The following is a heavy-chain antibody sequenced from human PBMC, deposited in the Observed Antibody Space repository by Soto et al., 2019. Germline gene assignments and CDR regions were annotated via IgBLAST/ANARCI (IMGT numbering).Heavy chain of an antibody. CDR1: GFNFKKFA. D-gene: IGHD6-19*01. V-gene: IGHV3-23*01. CDR3: AKADGQQWLIPHLDN. J-gene: IGHJ4*02. CDR2: ISCCGGSA. Sequence: EVQLLESGGGVVQPGGSLRLSCVASGFNFKKFAMAWVRQAAGEGLEWVSGISCCGGSASYADSVKGRVSIARDDSKNTVSLQLNRLRVEDTAQYYCAKADGQQWLIPHLDNWGQGTLVTVS.